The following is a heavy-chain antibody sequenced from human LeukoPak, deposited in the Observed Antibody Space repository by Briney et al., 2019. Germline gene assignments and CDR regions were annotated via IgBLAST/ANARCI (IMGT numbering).Heavy chain of an antibody. V-gene: IGHV3-30*02. CDR3: AKGDYDTSGFDY. CDR1: GFTFSSYG. D-gene: IGHD3-22*01. J-gene: IGHJ4*02. Sequence: GGSLRLSCSASGFTFSSYGMHWVRQAPGKGLEWVAFIRYDGSNKYYADSVKGRFTISSDNSKNTLYLQMNSLRAEDTSVYYCAKGDYDTSGFDYWGQGTLLTVSS. CDR2: IRYDGSNK.